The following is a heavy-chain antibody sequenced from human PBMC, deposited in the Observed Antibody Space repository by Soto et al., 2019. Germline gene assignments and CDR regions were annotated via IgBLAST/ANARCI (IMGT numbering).Heavy chain of an antibody. CDR1: GFIFSDYY. Sequence: GRSLRLSCSASGFIFSDYYMSWIRQAPGKGPEWISYITRTGATIDYADSVKGRFTISRDNAKNSLYRQMNSLRADDTAVYYCARDRNSWSFDSWGPGILVTVSS. CDR3: ARDRNSWSFDS. V-gene: IGHV3-11*01. J-gene: IGHJ4*02. D-gene: IGHD6-13*01. CDR2: ITRTGATI.